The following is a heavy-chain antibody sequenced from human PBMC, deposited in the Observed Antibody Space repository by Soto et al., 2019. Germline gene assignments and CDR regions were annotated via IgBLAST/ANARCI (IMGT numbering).Heavy chain of an antibody. Sequence: ASVKVSCKASGYTFTGYYIHWARQAPGQGLEWMGWINPSIGGTEYALKFQGRVTMTGDTSSSTAYMELSTLRSDDTAVYYCASGCITGWANILYHRAMDVRRQRTTVTVSS. V-gene: IGHV1-2*02. J-gene: IGHJ6*02. CDR3: ASGCITGWANILYHRAMDV. CDR1: GYTFTGYY. D-gene: IGHD1-20*01. CDR2: INPSIGGT.